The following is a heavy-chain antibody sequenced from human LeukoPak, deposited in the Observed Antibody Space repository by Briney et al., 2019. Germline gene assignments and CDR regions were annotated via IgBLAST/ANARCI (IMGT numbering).Heavy chain of an antibody. J-gene: IGHJ3*02. CDR1: GGTFSSYT. D-gene: IGHD2-21*01. Sequence: SVKVSCKASGGTFSSYTISWVRQAPGQGLEWMGRIIPILGIANYAQKFQGRVTITADKSTSTAYMELSSLRSEDTAVYYCARDSRLAHCGGDCSDAFDIWGQGTMVTVSS. CDR2: IIPILGIA. CDR3: ARDSRLAHCGGDCSDAFDI. V-gene: IGHV1-69*04.